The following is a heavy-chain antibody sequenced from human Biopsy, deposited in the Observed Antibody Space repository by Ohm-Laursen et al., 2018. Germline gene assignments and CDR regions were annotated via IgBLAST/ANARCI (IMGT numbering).Heavy chain of an antibody. CDR2: IWYDGSNK. J-gene: IGHJ4*02. CDR3: AKDLRNNNWGVEN. V-gene: IGHV3-33*06. CDR1: GFTFSNYG. D-gene: IGHD7-27*01. Sequence: SLRLSCAASGFTFSNYGMHWVRQAPGKGLEWLAVIWYDGSNKYYGDSVQGRFTISRDNSKNTVYLQMNSLRAEDTAVFYCAKDLRNNNWGVENWGQGTLVTVSS.